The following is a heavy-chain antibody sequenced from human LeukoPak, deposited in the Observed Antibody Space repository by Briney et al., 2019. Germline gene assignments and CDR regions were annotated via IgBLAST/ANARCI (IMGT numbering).Heavy chain of an antibody. CDR2: IYYSGST. V-gene: IGHV4-30-4*01. CDR3: ARRIRVDTAVGGAFDI. D-gene: IGHD5-18*01. J-gene: IGHJ3*02. CDR1: GGSISSGDYY. Sequence: ASETLSLTCTVSGGSISSGDYYWSWIRQPPGKGLEWIGYIYYSGSTYYNPSLKSRITISVDTSKNQFSLKLSSVTAADTAVYYCARRIRVDTAVGGAFDIWGQGTMVTVSS.